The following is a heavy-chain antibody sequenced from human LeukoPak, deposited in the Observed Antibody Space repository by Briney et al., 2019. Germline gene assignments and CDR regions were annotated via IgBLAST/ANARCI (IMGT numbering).Heavy chain of an antibody. CDR2: IWHNGGNT. V-gene: IGHV3-23*01. Sequence: QAGGSLRLSCAASGFTFSSYAMHWVRQAPGKGLEWLSGIWHNGGNTYYADSVKGRFTVSRDNSKNTLFLQMNSLRAEDTAVYYCAKVYDSSGLFDYWGQGTLVTVSS. CDR3: AKVYDSSGLFDY. CDR1: GFTFSSYA. D-gene: IGHD3-22*01. J-gene: IGHJ4*02.